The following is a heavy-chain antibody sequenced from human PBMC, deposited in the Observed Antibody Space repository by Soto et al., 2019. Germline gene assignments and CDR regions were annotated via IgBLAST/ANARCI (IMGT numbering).Heavy chain of an antibody. CDR1: GGSIRSGGYY. J-gene: IGHJ6*02. CDR2: IYYSGNT. D-gene: IGHD5-18*01. CDR3: ARDRLMATAGTARHYFGLDV. Sequence: PSETLSLTCTVSGGSIRSGGYYWSWVRQNPRRGLEWIGNIYYSGNTYYNPSLKSRLTISVDTSKNQFSLNLSFVTASDTAVYYCARDRLMATAGTARHYFGLDVWGQGTTVTVSS. V-gene: IGHV4-31*03.